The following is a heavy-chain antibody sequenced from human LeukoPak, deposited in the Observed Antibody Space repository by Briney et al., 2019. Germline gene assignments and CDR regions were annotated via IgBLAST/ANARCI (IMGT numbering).Heavy chain of an antibody. CDR1: GGSISSGGYY. J-gene: IGHJ4*02. CDR2: IYYSGST. V-gene: IGHV4-31*03. Sequence: SETLSLTCTVSGGSISSGGYYWSWIRQHPGKGLEWIGYIYYSGSTYYNPSLKSRVTISVDTSKNQFSLKLSSVTAADTAVYYCARGPVFVVVVAATPSFDYWGQGTLVTVSS. D-gene: IGHD2-15*01. CDR3: ARGPVFVVVVAATPSFDY.